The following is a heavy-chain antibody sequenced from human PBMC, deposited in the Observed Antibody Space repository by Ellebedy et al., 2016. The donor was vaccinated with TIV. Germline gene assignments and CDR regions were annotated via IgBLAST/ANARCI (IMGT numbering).Heavy chain of an antibody. Sequence: AASVKVSCKASGYTFTVYYIYWVRQAPGQGLEWMGWINPNSGGTNYAQKFQGRVTMTRDTSISTAYMDLSSLTSDDTAVYYCASGGSSSYWGQGTLVTVSS. CDR2: INPNSGGT. D-gene: IGHD1-26*01. CDR1: GYTFTVYY. V-gene: IGHV1-2*02. J-gene: IGHJ1*01. CDR3: ASGGSSSY.